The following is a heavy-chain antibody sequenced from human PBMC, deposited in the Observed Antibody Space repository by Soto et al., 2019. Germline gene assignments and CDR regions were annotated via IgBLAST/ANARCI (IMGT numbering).Heavy chain of an antibody. D-gene: IGHD4-17*01. J-gene: IGHJ3*02. CDR2: IIPIFGTA. CDR1: GGTFSSYA. V-gene: IGHV1-69*01. CDR3: ERLYYGDYATPDAFDI. Sequence: QVQLVQSGAEVKKPGSSVKVSCKASGGTFSSYAISWVRQAPGQGLEWMGGIIPIFGTANYAQKFQGRVTITADESTSTAYMELSSLRSEDTAEYYCERLYYGDYATPDAFDIWGQGTMVTVSS.